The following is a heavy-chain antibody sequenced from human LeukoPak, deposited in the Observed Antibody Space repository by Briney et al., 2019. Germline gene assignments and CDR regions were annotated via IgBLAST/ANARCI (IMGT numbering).Heavy chain of an antibody. CDR1: GFTFNYAW. D-gene: IGHD1-7*01. CDR3: TTDEDWNYARRDV. CDR2: IVSEIDGGTT. J-gene: IGHJ6*02. Sequence: GGSLRLSCAASGFTFNYAWMSWVRQVPGKGLEWVGQIVSEIDGGTTDYAAPVKGRFTISRDDSKSTLYLQMNSLKIEDTAVYYCTTDEDWNYARRDVWGQGATVIVSS. V-gene: IGHV3-15*04.